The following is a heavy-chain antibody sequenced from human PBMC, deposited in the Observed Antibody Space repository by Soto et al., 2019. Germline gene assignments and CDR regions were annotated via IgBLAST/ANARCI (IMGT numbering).Heavy chain of an antibody. CDR2: ISAYNGNT. V-gene: IGHV1-18*01. CDR1: GYTFTSYG. D-gene: IGHD3-22*01. J-gene: IGHJ4*02. CDR3: ARDLGYYYDSSGLSGPDY. Sequence: GASVKVSCKASGYTFTSYGISWVRQAPGQGLEWMGWISAYNGNTNYAQKLQGRVTMTTDTSTSTAYMELRSLRSDDTAVYYCARDLGYYYDSSGLSGPDYWGQGTLVTVSS.